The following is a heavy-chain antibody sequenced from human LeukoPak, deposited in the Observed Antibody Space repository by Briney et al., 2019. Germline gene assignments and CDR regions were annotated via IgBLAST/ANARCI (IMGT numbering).Heavy chain of an antibody. D-gene: IGHD6-13*01. CDR3: ARVGPGYSSSWSIDY. CDR2: INPSGGST. CDR1: GYTFTSYC. J-gene: IGHJ4*02. Sequence: GASVKVSCKASGYTFTSYCMHWVRQAPGQGLEWMGIINPSGGSTSYAQKFQGRVTMTRDTSTSTVYMELSSLRSEDTAVYYCARVGPGYSSSWSIDYWGQGTLVTVSS. V-gene: IGHV1-46*01.